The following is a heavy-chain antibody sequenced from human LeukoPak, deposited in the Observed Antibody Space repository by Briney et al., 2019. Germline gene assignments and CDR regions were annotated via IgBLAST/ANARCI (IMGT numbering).Heavy chain of an antibody. Sequence: GGSLRLSCAASGFTFSSYAMSWVRQAPGKGLEWVSAISGSGGSTYYADSVKGRFTISRDNSKNTLYLQMNSLRAEDTAVYYCARGGEMATISDFDYWGQGTLVTVSS. CDR2: ISGSGGST. V-gene: IGHV3-23*01. CDR3: ARGGEMATISDFDY. CDR1: GFTFSSYA. J-gene: IGHJ4*02. D-gene: IGHD5-24*01.